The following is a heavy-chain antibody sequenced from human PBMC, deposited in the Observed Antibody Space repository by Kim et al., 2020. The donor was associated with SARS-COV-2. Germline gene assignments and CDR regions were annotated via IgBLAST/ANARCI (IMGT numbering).Heavy chain of an antibody. Sequence: GGSLRLSCAASGFTLSGYAMSWVRQAPGKGLEWVSLSVSDGSSTDYEDSVKGRFTISRDNSKNTLYLQMSSLRAEDTAVYYCVKDQIYGDGRYGMDVWGQGTTVTVSS. CDR1: GFTLSGYA. D-gene: IGHD4-17*01. CDR2: SVSDGSST. CDR3: VKDQIYGDGRYGMDV. V-gene: IGHV3-23*03. J-gene: IGHJ6*02.